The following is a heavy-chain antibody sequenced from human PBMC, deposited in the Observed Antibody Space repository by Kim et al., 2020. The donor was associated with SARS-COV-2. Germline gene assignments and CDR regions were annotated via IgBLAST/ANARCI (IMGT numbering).Heavy chain of an antibody. J-gene: IGHJ4*02. CDR3: ARQGPGNIDY. Sequence: SETLSLTCTVSGGSISSSSYYWGWIRQPPGKGLEWIGSIYYSGSTYYNPSLKSRVTISVDTSKNQFSLKLSSVTAADTAVYYCARQGPGNIDYWGQGTLVTVSS. CDR1: GGSISSSSYY. V-gene: IGHV4-39*01. CDR2: IYYSGST.